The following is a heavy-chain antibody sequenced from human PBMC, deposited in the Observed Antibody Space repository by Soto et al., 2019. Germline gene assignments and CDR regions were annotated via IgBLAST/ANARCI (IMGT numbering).Heavy chain of an antibody. CDR1: GYSFSTYD. D-gene: IGHD2-2*02. V-gene: IGHV1-8*01. CDR3: ARPYCDSTSCYTDWFDP. CDR2: VNPKSGNT. J-gene: IGHJ5*02. Sequence: QVQLVQSGAEVKKPGASVKVSCKASGYSFSTYDINWVRQAAGQGLEWMGWVNPKSGNTDYAQRFRGRVTMTSNPSISTAYMELSALTSEDTAVYYCARPYCDSTSCYTDWFDPWGQGTLVTVSS.